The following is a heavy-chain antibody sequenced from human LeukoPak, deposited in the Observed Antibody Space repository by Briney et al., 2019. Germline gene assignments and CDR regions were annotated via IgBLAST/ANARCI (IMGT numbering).Heavy chain of an antibody. CDR3: ARTGYSSSWYLQDY. D-gene: IGHD6-13*01. Sequence: GGSLRLSCAASGFSFSSYWMHWVRQAPGKGLLWVSRINTDGSATYYADSVKGRFTISRDNAKNTLYLQMNSLRAEDTAVYYCARTGYSSSWYLQDYWGQGTLVTVSS. J-gene: IGHJ4*02. V-gene: IGHV3-74*01. CDR2: INTDGSAT. CDR1: GFSFSSYW.